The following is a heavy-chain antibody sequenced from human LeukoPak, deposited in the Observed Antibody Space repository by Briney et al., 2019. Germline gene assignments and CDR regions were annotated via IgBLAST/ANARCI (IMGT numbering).Heavy chain of an antibody. CDR2: INHSGST. CDR1: GGSFSGYY. V-gene: IGHV4-34*01. J-gene: IGHJ4*02. CDR3: ARDLYSSSWYPFLGF. D-gene: IGHD6-13*01. Sequence: SETLSLTCAVYGGSFSGYYWSWIRQPPGKGLEWIGEINHSGSTNYNPSLKSRVTMSVDTSKNQFSLKLSSVTAADTAVYYCARDLYSSSWYPFLGFWGQGTLVTVSS.